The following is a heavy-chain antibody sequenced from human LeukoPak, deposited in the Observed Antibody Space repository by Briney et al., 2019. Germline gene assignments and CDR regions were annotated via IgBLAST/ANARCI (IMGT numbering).Heavy chain of an antibody. D-gene: IGHD2-15*01. CDR1: GFTFSSYV. CDR3: ARYCGADSCYSGLDY. V-gene: IGHV3-23*01. Sequence: GGSLRLSCAASGFTFSSYVMTSVLQAPGRGLEWVSSIGNSGRDTYYADSMKGRFTISRDNSKSTLFLHMSSLRAGDTAIYYCARYCGADSCYSGLDYWGQGALVTVSS. J-gene: IGHJ4*02. CDR2: IGNSGRDT.